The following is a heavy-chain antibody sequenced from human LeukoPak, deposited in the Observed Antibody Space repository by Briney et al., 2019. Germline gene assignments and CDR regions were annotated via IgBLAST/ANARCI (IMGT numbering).Heavy chain of an antibody. J-gene: IGHJ3*02. CDR1: GFTFSTHT. D-gene: IGHD2-2*01. CDR2: ISSSSSYI. Sequence: GGSLRLSCAASGFTFSTHTMNWVRQAPGKGLEWVSSISSSSSYIYYADSVKGRFTISRDNAKNSLYLQMNSLRAEDTAVYYCARERGYQLLSDAFDIWGQGTMVTVSS. CDR3: ARERGYQLLSDAFDI. V-gene: IGHV3-21*01.